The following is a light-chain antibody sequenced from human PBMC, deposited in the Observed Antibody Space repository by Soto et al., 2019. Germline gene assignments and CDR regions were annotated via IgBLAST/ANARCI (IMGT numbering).Light chain of an antibody. J-gene: IGKJ5*01. CDR1: QSVSSIY. V-gene: IGKV3D-20*02. Sequence: EIVWTQSPGTLSLSPGERATLSCRASQSVSSIYLAWYQQKPGQAPRLLIYGASSRATGIPDRFSGSGSGTDFTLTIRRLEPEDLAVYYRKQRSNWPASRKFGQGTRLEIK. CDR3: KQRSNWPASRK. CDR2: GAS.